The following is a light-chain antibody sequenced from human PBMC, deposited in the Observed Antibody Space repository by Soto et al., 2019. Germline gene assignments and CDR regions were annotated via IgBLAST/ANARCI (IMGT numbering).Light chain of an antibody. J-gene: IGKJ2*01. CDR1: QSVTSSH. CDR3: LLYFSPDRYT. CDR2: GAS. V-gene: IGKV3-20*01. Sequence: DIVLTQTPGTLSLSPGERATISCRASQSVTSSHLAWYQQKPGQAPSLLIYGASTRATGIPDRFSGSGSDTDFSLTIRRLDPEDFAMYYCLLYFSPDRYTFGPGTKVQIK.